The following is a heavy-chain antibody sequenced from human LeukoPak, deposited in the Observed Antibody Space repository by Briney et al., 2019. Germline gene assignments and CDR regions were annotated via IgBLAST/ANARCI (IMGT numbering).Heavy chain of an antibody. CDR3: ARGLTRLVRIDY. Sequence: GSSVKVSCKASGGTFSSHTISWVRQAPGQGLEWMGGITPKFDTVNYAQKFQGRVMINTDESTNIAYMELSSLRSEDTAVYYCARGLTRLVRIDYWGQGTLVTVSS. V-gene: IGHV1-69*05. CDR1: GGTFSSHT. J-gene: IGHJ4*02. D-gene: IGHD3-9*01. CDR2: ITPKFDTV.